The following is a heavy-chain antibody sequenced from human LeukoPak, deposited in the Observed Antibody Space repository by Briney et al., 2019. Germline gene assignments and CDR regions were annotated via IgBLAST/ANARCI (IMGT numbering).Heavy chain of an antibody. CDR3: AKERDWTGDFDY. CDR1: GFTFSGYG. CDR2: TSYSGDGA. Sequence: GSLRLSCVVSGFTFSGYGLSWVRQTPGKGLEWVSATSYSGDGAYYADSVRGRFTASRDSSTNTYYLQMDSLRAEDTAVYYCAKERDWTGDFDYWGQGTLVTVSS. V-gene: IGHV3-23*01. D-gene: IGHD3/OR15-3a*01. J-gene: IGHJ4*02.